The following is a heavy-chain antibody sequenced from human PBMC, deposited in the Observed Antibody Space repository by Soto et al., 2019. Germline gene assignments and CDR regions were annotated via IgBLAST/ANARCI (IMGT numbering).Heavy chain of an antibody. CDR1: GFTVSSSY. Sequence: GGSLRLSCAASGFTVSSSYMSWVRQAPGKGLEWVSVIYSGGSTYYADSVKGRFTISRDNSKNTLYLQMNSLRAEDTAVYYCGRALRVPPAFYSFDSGAQGPLSTVPS. J-gene: IGHJ4*02. V-gene: IGHV3-66*01. CDR2: IYSGGST. CDR3: GRALRVPPAFYSFDS.